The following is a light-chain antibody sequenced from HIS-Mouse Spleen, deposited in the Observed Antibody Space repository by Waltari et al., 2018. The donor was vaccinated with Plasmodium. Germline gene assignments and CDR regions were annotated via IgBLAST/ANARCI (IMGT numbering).Light chain of an antibody. CDR2: AAS. Sequence: DLQMTQSPSSLSASVRSRVTIPCRASQSLSSYLNWYQQKPGKAPKLLIYAASSLQSGVPSRFSGGGSGTDFTLTISSLQPEDFATYYCQQSYSTWTFGQGTKVEIK. V-gene: IGKV1-39*01. J-gene: IGKJ1*01. CDR3: QQSYSTWT. CDR1: QSLSSY.